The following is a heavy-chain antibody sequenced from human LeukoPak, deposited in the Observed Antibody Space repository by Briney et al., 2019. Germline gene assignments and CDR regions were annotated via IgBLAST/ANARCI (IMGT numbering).Heavy chain of an antibody. D-gene: IGHD5-12*01. CDR1: GGSISSYY. CDR3: ARGTDEWLRPLYGMDV. Sequence: PSETLSLTCTVSGGSISSYYWSWIRQPAGKGLEWIGRIYTSGSTNYNPSLKSQVTMSVDTSKNQFSLKLSSVTAADTAVYYCARGTDEWLRPLYGMDVWGQGTTVTVSS. J-gene: IGHJ6*02. CDR2: IYTSGST. V-gene: IGHV4-4*07.